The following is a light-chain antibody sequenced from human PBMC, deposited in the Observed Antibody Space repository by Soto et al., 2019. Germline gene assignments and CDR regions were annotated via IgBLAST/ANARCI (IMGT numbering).Light chain of an antibody. CDR1: QSISSY. CDR2: AAS. J-gene: IGKJ4*01. V-gene: IGKV1-39*01. CDR3: QQSYSTPLT. Sequence: DIQMTQSPSSLSASVGDRVTITCRASQSISSYLNWYQQKPGKAPQLLIYAASSLQSGVPSRFSGSGSGTDFTLTISSLQPEDFATYYWQQSYSTPLTFCGGTKVEIK.